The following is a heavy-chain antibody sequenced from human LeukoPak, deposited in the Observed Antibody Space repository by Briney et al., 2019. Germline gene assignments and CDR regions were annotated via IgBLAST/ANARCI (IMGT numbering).Heavy chain of an antibody. J-gene: IGHJ4*02. CDR3: ARVSLLAAATDY. D-gene: IGHD6-13*01. CDR2: IYHSGST. CDR1: GGSISSSNW. V-gene: IGHV4-4*02. Sequence: SETLSLTCAVSGGSISSSNWWSWVRQPPGKGLEWIGEIYHSGSTNYNPSLKSRATISVDKSKNQLSLKLSSVTAADTAVYYCARVSLLAAATDYWGQGTLVTVSS.